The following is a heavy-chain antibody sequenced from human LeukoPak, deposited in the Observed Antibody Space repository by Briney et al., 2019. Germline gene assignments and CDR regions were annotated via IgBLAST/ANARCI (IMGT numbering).Heavy chain of an antibody. V-gene: IGHV1-46*01. CDR2: INPSGGST. CDR3: ARVLGGYGGNSSDAFDI. D-gene: IGHD4-23*01. CDR1: GYRFSDYY. Sequence: GASVRVSCKASGYRFSDYYIHWVRQAPGQGLEWMGIINPSGGSTSYAQKFQGRVTMTRDMSTSTVYMELSSLRSEDTAVYYCARVLGGYGGNSSDAFDIWGQGTMVTVSS. J-gene: IGHJ3*02.